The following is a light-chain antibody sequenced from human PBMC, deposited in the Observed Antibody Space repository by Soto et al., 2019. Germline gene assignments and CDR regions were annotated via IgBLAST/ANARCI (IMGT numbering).Light chain of an antibody. CDR2: GAS. J-gene: IGKJ4*01. CDR1: QSVSSN. CDR3: QQYNNWPRHT. V-gene: IGKV3-15*01. Sequence: EIVMTQSPATLSVSPGERATLSCRASQSVSSNLAWYQQKPGQAPRLLIYGASTRATGIPARFSGSGSGTDFTLTISSLQSEDFAVYYCQQYNNWPRHTFGGGTKVEIK.